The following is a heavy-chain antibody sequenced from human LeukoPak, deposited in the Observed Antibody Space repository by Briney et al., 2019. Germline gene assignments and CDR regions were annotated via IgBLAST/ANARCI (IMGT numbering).Heavy chain of an antibody. CDR2: INTDGSST. CDR3: ATDAPTVGTLDY. V-gene: IGHV3-74*03. D-gene: IGHD5-12*01. Sequence: GGSLRLSCEASRLTFSNYLMHWVRQAPGKGLMWVSSINTDGSSTTYADSVKGRFTVSRDNTKNTLYLQMNSLRAEDTAVYYCATDAPTVGTLDYWGQGTLVTVSS. J-gene: IGHJ4*02. CDR1: RLTFSNYL.